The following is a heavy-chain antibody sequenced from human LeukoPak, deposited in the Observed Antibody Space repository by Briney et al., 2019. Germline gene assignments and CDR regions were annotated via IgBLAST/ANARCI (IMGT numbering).Heavy chain of an antibody. Sequence: SGGSLRLSCAASGYTFRHYSVNWVRQAPGKGLEWVSSISSTSDYIYYADSVKGRFTISRDNTKSSLYLQMNSLRAEDTAVYYCVSGNDPDSTWENYRLDAFDIWGQGTTVIVSS. V-gene: IGHV3-21*01. D-gene: IGHD3-16*02. J-gene: IGHJ3*02. CDR2: ISSTSDYI. CDR3: VSGNDPDSTWENYRLDAFDI. CDR1: GYTFRHYS.